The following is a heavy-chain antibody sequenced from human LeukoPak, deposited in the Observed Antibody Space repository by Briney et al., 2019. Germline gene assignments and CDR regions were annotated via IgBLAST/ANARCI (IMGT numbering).Heavy chain of an antibody. J-gene: IGHJ4*02. Sequence: SETLSLTCAVSGYSISSGYYWGWIQQPPGKGLEWIGSIYHSGSTYYNPSLKSRVTISVDTSKNQFSLKLSSVTAADTAVYYCARDLGSSDYWGQGTLVTVSS. D-gene: IGHD2-2*01. CDR2: IYHSGST. CDR3: ARDLGSSDY. CDR1: GYSISSGYY. V-gene: IGHV4-38-2*02.